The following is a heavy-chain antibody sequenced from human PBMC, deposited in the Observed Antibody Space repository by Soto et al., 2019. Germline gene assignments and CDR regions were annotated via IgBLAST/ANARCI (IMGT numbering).Heavy chain of an antibody. CDR1: EVSISRYW. Sequence: VPRRLACGAAEVSISRYWMSCVRQAPGKGLEWVANIKQDGSEKYYVDSVKGRFTISRDNAKNSLYLQMNSLRAEDTAVYYCARDEVGPTAYWGQGTLVTVSS. D-gene: IGHD1-26*01. CDR2: IKQDGSEK. CDR3: ARDEVGPTAY. J-gene: IGHJ4*02. V-gene: IGHV3-7*01.